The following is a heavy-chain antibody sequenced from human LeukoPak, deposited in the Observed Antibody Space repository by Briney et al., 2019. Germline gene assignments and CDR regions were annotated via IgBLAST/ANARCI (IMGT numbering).Heavy chain of an antibody. J-gene: IGHJ4*02. CDR1: GFTVSSNY. Sequence: GGSLRLSCADSGFTVSSNYMSWVRQAPGKGLEWVSVIYSGGSTYYADSVKGRFTISRDNSKNTLYLQMNSLRAEDTAVYYCARGSYSSGWTDFDYWGQGTLVTVSS. D-gene: IGHD6-19*01. CDR3: ARGSYSSGWTDFDY. V-gene: IGHV3-53*01. CDR2: IYSGGST.